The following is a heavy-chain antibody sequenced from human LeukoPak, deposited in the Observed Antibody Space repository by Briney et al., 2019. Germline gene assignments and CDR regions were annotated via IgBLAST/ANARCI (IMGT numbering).Heavy chain of an antibody. CDR3: ARGPYDYVWGGYRHNPFDY. J-gene: IGHJ4*02. D-gene: IGHD3-16*02. CDR2: INHSGST. V-gene: IGHV4-34*01. CDR1: GGSFSGYY. Sequence: SETLSLTCAVYGGSFSGYYWSWIRQPPGKGLEWIGEINHSGSTNYNPSLKSRVTISVGTSKNHFSLKLSSVTAADTAVYYGARGPYDYVWGGYRHNPFDYWGQGTLVTVSS.